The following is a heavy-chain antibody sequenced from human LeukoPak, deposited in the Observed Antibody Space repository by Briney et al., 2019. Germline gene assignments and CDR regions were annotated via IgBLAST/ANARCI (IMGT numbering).Heavy chain of an antibody. CDR2: IYYSGST. V-gene: IGHV4-31*03. Sequence: PSETLSLTCTVSGGSISSGGYYWSWIRQHPGKGLEWIGYIYYSGSTYYNPSLKSRVTISVDTSKNQFSLKLSSVTVADTAVYYCARDRLDYYDSSGYYFGFDYWGQGTLVTVSS. CDR1: GGSISSGGYY. CDR3: ARDRLDYYDSSGYYFGFDY. J-gene: IGHJ4*02. D-gene: IGHD3-22*01.